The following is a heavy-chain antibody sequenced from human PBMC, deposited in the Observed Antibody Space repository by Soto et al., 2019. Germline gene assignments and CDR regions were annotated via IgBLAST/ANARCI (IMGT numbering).Heavy chain of an antibody. CDR2: ISSSSSTI. J-gene: IGHJ6*02. Sequence: SLRLSCAASGFTFSSYSMNWVRQAPGKGLEWVSYISSSSSTIYYADSVKGRFTISRDNAKNSLYLQMNSLRDEDTAVYYCARGRGITIFGVVNYYYGMDVWGQGTTVTVSS. V-gene: IGHV3-48*02. CDR3: ARGRGITIFGVVNYYYGMDV. D-gene: IGHD3-3*01. CDR1: GFTFSSYS.